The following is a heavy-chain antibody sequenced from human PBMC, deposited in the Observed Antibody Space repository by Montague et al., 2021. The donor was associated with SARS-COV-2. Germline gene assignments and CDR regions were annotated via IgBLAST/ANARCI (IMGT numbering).Heavy chain of an antibody. V-gene: IGHV3-48*03. CDR1: GFIFNDYE. J-gene: IGHJ6*02. CDR2: ISRSGSII. Sequence: SLRLSCAASGFIFNDYEMNWVRQAPGRGLEWVSYISRSGSIIYYADSVKGRFTISRDNTKKSLFLQMKRLRAEDTAIYFCVRDGFLYDTSGNLKSYNGMDVWGQGTAVTVS. D-gene: IGHD3-22*01. CDR3: VRDGFLYDTSGNLKSYNGMDV.